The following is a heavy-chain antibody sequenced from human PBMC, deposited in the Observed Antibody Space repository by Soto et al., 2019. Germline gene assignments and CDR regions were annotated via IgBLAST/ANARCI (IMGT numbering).Heavy chain of an antibody. Sequence: EVHLLESGGGLVQPGGSLRLSCAASGFTFSNYAMNWVRQAPGKGLEWVSTISKSGDSTYYADSVKGRFTISRDNSKNTLYLQMNSLRAEDTAVYYCAKVEYYDFWSGYYYYYGLDDWGQGTTVTVSS. CDR3: AKVEYYDFWSGYYYYYGLDD. J-gene: IGHJ6*02. V-gene: IGHV3-23*01. CDR1: GFTFSNYA. CDR2: ISKSGDST. D-gene: IGHD3-3*01.